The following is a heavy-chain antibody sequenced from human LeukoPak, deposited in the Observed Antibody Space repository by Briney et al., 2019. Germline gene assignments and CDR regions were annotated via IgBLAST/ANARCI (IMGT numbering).Heavy chain of an antibody. CDR2: ISAYNGNT. V-gene: IGHV1-18*04. Sequence: ASVKVSCKASEYTFTGYYIHWVRQAPGQGLEWMGWISAYNGNTNYAQKLQGRVTMTTDTSTSTAYMELRSLRSDDTAVYYCARDNAMVETADFDYWGQGTLVTVSS. D-gene: IGHD2-15*01. J-gene: IGHJ4*02. CDR3: ARDNAMVETADFDY. CDR1: EYTFTGYY.